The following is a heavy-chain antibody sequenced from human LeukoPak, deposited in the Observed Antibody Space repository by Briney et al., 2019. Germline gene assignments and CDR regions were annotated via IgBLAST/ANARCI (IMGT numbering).Heavy chain of an antibody. V-gene: IGHV4-59*12. D-gene: IGHD6-19*01. J-gene: IGHJ5*02. Sequence: SETLSLTCTVSGGSISSDYWSWIRQAPGKGLEWIGYVYYSGSTNYSPSLKSRVTILVDTSNQFSLKLSSVTAADTALYYCARRIGVAGSTWFDPWGQGTLVTVSS. CDR1: GGSISSDY. CDR2: VYYSGST. CDR3: ARRIGVAGSTWFDP.